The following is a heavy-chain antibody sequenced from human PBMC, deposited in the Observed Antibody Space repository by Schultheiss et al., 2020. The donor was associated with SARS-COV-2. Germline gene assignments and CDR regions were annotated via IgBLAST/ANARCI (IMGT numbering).Heavy chain of an antibody. V-gene: IGHV3-23*01. Sequence: GESLKISCAASGFTFSSYAMSWVRQAPGKGLEWVSAISGSGGSTYYADSVKGRFTISRDNSKNSLYLQMNSLRAEDTAVYYCASSVLPIRYSGYDFHYWGQGTLVTVSS. CDR3: ASSVLPIRYSGYDFHY. CDR2: ISGSGGST. J-gene: IGHJ4*02. D-gene: IGHD5-12*01. CDR1: GFTFSSYA.